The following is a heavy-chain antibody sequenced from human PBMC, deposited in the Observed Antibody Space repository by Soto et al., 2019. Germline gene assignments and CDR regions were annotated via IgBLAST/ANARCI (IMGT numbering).Heavy chain of an antibody. CDR2: ISYDGSNK. CDR1: GFTFSSYA. V-gene: IGHV3-30-3*01. Sequence: QVQLVESGGGVVQPGRSLRLSCAASGFTFSSYAMHCVRQAPGKGLEWVAFISYDGSNKYYADSVKGRFTISRDNSKNTLYLQMNILRAEDTAVYYCASLYSTPHFDYWGQGTMVNVSS. CDR3: ASLYSTPHFDY. D-gene: IGHD2-21*01. J-gene: IGHJ4*02.